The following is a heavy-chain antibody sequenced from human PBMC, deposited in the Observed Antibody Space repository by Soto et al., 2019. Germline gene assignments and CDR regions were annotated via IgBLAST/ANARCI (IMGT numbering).Heavy chain of an antibody. Sequence: LRLSCAASGFTFSSNWMHWVRQAPGKGLVWVSRINSDGSITSYADSVKGQFTISRDNAKNTLYRQMNSLRAEDTAVYYCARGSSSWYVSFDYWGQGTLVTVSS. D-gene: IGHD6-13*01. J-gene: IGHJ4*02. CDR2: INSDGSIT. CDR1: GFTFSSNW. V-gene: IGHV3-74*01. CDR3: ARGSSSWYVSFDY.